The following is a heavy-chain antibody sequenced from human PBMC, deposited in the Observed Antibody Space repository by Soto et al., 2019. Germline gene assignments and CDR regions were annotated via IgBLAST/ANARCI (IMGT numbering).Heavy chain of an antibody. V-gene: IGHV4-4*07. D-gene: IGHD1-26*01. CDR3: AASGSYFNYYYYYGMDV. CDR2: IYTSGST. CDR1: GGSISSYY. Sequence: SETLSLTCTVSGGSISSYYWSWIRQPAGKGLEWIGRIYTSGSTNYNPSLKSRVTMSVDTSKNQFSLKLSSVTAADTAVYYCAASGSYFNYYYYYGMDVWGQGTTVTVS. J-gene: IGHJ6*02.